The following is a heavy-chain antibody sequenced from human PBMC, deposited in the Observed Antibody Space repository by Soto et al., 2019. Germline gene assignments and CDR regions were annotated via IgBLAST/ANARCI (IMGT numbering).Heavy chain of an antibody. J-gene: IGHJ4*02. CDR3: AKVIGLLWFGEFLHFDY. D-gene: IGHD3-10*01. Sequence: PGGSLRLSCAASGFTFSSYAMSWVRQAPGKGLEWVSAISGSGGSTYYADSVKGRFTISRDNSKNTLYLQMNSLRAEDTAVYYCAKVIGLLWFGEFLHFDYWGQGTLVTVSS. CDR2: ISGSGGST. V-gene: IGHV3-23*01. CDR1: GFTFSSYA.